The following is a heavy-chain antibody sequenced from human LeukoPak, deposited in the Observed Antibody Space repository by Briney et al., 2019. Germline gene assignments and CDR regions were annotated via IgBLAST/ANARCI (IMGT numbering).Heavy chain of an antibody. CDR3: ARAPIAAAPLD. CDR2: INSDGSST. Sequence: GGSLRLSCAASGFTFSSYWMHWVRQAPGKGLVWVSRINSDGSSTSYADSVKGRFTISRDNAKNTLYLQMNSLRAEDTAVYYCARAPIAAAPLDWGQGTLVTVSS. V-gene: IGHV3-74*01. D-gene: IGHD6-13*01. J-gene: IGHJ4*02. CDR1: GFTFSSYW.